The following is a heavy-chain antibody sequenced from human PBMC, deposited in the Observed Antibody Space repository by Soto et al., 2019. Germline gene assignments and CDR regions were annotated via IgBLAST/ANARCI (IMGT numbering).Heavy chain of an antibody. V-gene: IGHV4-30-2*06. D-gene: IGHD6-13*01. CDR1: GDSISSGGLS. J-gene: IGHJ5*02. CDR2: IYYPGLT. CDR3: ARGKRSKTASAGTGWFDP. Sequence: QLQLQESGSGLLKPSQTLSLNCSVSGDSISSGGLSWNWLRQSPGRGLEWIGYIYYPGLTYYNPPLKSRVSMSLDTSENQVSLSLSSVTAADSAVYYCARGKRSKTASAGTGWFDPWGPGTLVTVSS.